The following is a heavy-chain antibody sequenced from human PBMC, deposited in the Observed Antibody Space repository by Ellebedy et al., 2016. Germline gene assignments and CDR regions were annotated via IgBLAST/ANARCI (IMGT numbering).Heavy chain of an antibody. Sequence: GESLKISCAASGFTFSSYAMHWVRQAPGKGLEWVAVISYDGSNKYYADSVKGRFTISRDNSKNTLYLQMNSLRAEDTAVYYCARDLWSRDYYGMDVWGQGTTVTVSS. D-gene: IGHD3-10*01. CDR2: ISYDGSNK. J-gene: IGHJ6*02. V-gene: IGHV3-30-3*01. CDR3: ARDLWSRDYYGMDV. CDR1: GFTFSSYA.